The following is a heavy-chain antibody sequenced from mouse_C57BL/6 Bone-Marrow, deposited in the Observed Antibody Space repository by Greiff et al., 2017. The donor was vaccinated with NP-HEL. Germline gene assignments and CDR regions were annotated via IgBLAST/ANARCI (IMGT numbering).Heavy chain of an antibody. CDR2: INPGSGGT. D-gene: IGHD2-1*01. CDR3: ARLLLYGNHYFSAMDY. V-gene: IGHV1-54*01. J-gene: IGHJ4*01. CDR1: GYAFTNYL. Sequence: QVQLQQSGAELVRPGTSVKVSCKASGYAFTNYLIEWVKQRPGQGLEWIGVINPGSGGTNYNEKFKGKATLTADKSSNTAYMQLSSLTSEDSSVYFCARLLLYGNHYFSAMDYWGQGTSVTVSS.